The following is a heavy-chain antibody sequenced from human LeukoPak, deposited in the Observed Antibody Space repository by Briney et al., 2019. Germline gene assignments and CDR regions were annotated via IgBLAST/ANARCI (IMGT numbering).Heavy chain of an antibody. CDR1: GGSISSSSYY. CDR2: IYYSEST. J-gene: IGHJ3*02. V-gene: IGHV4-39*01. CDR3: ARPDGVGATFDAFDI. Sequence: SETLSLTCTVSGGSISSSSYYWGWIRQPPGKGLEWIGSIYYSESTYYNPSLKSRVTISVDTSKNQFSLKLSSVTAADTAVYYCARPDGVGATFDAFDIWGQGTMVTVSS. D-gene: IGHD1-26*01.